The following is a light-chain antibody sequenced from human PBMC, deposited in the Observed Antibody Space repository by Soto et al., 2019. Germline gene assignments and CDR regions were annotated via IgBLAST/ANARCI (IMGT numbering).Light chain of an antibody. CDR1: QTVSTY. CDR3: QQYGSSPWT. V-gene: IGKV3-11*01. Sequence: EIVLTQSPATLSLSPGERATLSCRASQTVSTYLAWYQQKPGQAPRLIIYDASRRAPGIPARFSGSGSGTDFTLTISSLEPEDFAVYYCQQYGSSPWTFGQGTKVEIK. CDR2: DAS. J-gene: IGKJ1*01.